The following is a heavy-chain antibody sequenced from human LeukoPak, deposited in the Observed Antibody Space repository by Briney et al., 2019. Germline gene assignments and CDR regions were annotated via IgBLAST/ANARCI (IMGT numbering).Heavy chain of an antibody. Sequence: GASVKVSCKASGYTFTSYGITWVRQAPGQGLEWMGWISGYNGNTNYAQKLQGRVTMTTDTSTSTAYMELRSLKSDDTAVYYCARGWGYCSSTSRHAFDYWGQGTLVTVSS. CDR2: ISGYNGNT. V-gene: IGHV1-18*01. CDR1: GYTFTSYG. D-gene: IGHD2-2*01. CDR3: ARGWGYCSSTSRHAFDY. J-gene: IGHJ4*02.